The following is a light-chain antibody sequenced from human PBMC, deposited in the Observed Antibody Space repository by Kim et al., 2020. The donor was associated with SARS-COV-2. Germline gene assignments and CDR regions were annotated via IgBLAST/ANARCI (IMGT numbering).Light chain of an antibody. Sequence: LSPCERVTLSCRASQTVTSSNLAWFRQKHGQAPRLLSYGASSRATGIPDRFSGSGSGTDFTLTIRRLEPEDFAVYYCQQYGTSLYTFGQGTKLEI. V-gene: IGKV3-20*01. CDR3: QQYGTSLYT. J-gene: IGKJ2*01. CDR2: GAS. CDR1: QTVTSSN.